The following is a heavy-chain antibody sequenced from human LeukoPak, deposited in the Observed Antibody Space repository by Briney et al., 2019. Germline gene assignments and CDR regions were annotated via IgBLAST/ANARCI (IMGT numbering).Heavy chain of an antibody. D-gene: IGHD3-10*01. CDR3: ARVSGSRVGNFDF. J-gene: IGHJ4*02. Sequence: SETLALTCTVSGGSINTYYWSWIRQSPGKGLEWIGYMYYSGSTNYNPSLKSRITISVDTSKNQFSLKLSSVTAADTAVYYCARVSGSRVGNFDFWGQGTLVTVSS. CDR2: MYYSGST. CDR1: GGSINTYY. V-gene: IGHV4-59*01.